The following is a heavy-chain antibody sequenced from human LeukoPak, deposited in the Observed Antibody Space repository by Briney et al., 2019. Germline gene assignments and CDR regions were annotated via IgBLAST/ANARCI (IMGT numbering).Heavy chain of an antibody. V-gene: IGHV3-23*01. J-gene: IGHJ6*03. CDR1: GFTFSSYA. D-gene: IGHD2-2*01. CDR3: ARAVVPAALWYYYYYMDV. CDR2: ISGSGGST. Sequence: PGGSLRLSCAASGFTFSSYAMSWVRQAPGKGLEWVSAISGSGGSTYYADSVKGRFTVSRDNSKNTLYLQMNSLRAEDTAVYYCARAVVPAALWYYYYYMDVWGKGTTVTVSS.